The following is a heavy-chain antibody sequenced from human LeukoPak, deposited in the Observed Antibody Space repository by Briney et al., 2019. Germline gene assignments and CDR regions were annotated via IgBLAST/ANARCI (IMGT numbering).Heavy chain of an antibody. V-gene: IGHV3-7*01. J-gene: IGHJ4*02. Sequence: GGSLRLSCVASGFTFSSYGMHWVRQAPGKGLEWVANIKQDGSEKYYVDSVKGRFTISRDNAKNSLYLQMNSLRAEDTAVYYCARVTNIVVVIATWGFDYWGQGTLVTVSS. D-gene: IGHD2-21*01. CDR2: IKQDGSEK. CDR1: GFTFSSYG. CDR3: ARVTNIVVVIATWGFDY.